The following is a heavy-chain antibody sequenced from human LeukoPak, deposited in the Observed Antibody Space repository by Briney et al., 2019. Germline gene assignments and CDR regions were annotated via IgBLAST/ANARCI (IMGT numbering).Heavy chain of an antibody. Sequence: SETLSLTCTVSGGSISSGDYYWSWIRQPPGKGLEWIGYIYHSGSTYYNPSLKSRVTISVDRSKNQFSLKLSSVTAADTAVYYCARVSNTGRWFDPWGQGTLVTVSS. CDR3: ARVSNTGRWFDP. CDR1: GGSISSGDYY. D-gene: IGHD1-14*01. V-gene: IGHV4-30-2*01. CDR2: IYHSGST. J-gene: IGHJ5*02.